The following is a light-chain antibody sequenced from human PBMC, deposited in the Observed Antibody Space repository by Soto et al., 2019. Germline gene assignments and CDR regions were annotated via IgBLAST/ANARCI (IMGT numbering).Light chain of an antibody. J-gene: IGKJ5*01. CDR1: QSLNNW. CDR3: QQDHRAWNS. CDR2: DAS. V-gene: IGKV1-5*01. Sequence: SPATLAAGPETRSTITWRASQSLNNWLAWYQQRPGKAPKLLIYDASTLERGVPSRFSGTGSGTEFTLTIISLQPDDVATYYCQQDHRAWNSFGQGTRLEIK.